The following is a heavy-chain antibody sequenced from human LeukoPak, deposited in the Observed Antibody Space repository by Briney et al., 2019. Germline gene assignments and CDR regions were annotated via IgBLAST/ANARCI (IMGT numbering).Heavy chain of an antibody. D-gene: IGHD6-19*01. V-gene: IGHV3-23*01. CDR1: GFTFSSYA. Sequence: GGSLRLSCAASGFTFSSYAMMWLRQAPGKGLEWVSAISGAGGTTLYADSVKGRFTISRDNSKNTLYLQMNSLRAEDTAVYYCAREGYSSGPLDYWGQGTLVTVSS. CDR2: ISGAGGTT. J-gene: IGHJ4*02. CDR3: AREGYSSGPLDY.